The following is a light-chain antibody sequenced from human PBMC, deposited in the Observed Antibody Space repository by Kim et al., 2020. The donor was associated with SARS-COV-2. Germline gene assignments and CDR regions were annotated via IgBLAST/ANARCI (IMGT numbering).Light chain of an antibody. CDR3: QQYEHVPYT. Sequence: SSLPTSVGDTVTITCRASQDIGTYLNWLQQKPGKPPKVLISDASNLKTGVPSRFSGRGSGTDFTFTISSLQPEDIATYYCQQYEHVPYTFGQGTKLEI. V-gene: IGKV1-33*01. CDR1: QDIGTY. CDR2: DAS. J-gene: IGKJ2*01.